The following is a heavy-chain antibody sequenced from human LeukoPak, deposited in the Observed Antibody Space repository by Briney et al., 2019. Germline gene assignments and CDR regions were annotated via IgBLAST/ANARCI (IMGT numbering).Heavy chain of an antibody. CDR2: IYYSGST. D-gene: IGHD3-10*01. Sequence: PSETLSLTCTVSGDSISSYYWNWIRQPPGKGLEWIGYIYYSGSTNYNPSLKSRVTISVDTSKNQFSLKLSSVTAADTAVYYCARGPAHGSGSYIGFDPWGQGTLVTVSS. CDR3: ARGPAHGSGSYIGFDP. J-gene: IGHJ5*02. V-gene: IGHV4-59*12. CDR1: GDSISSYY.